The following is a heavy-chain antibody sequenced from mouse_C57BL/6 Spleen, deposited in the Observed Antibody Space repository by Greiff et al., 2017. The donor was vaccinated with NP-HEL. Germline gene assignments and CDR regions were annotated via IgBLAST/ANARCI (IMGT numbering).Heavy chain of an antibody. Sequence: EVKLMESGGGLVQPKVSLKLSCAASGFSFNTYAMNWVRQAPGKGLEWVARIRSKSNNYATYYADSVKDRFTISRDDSESMLYMQMNNLKTEDTAVYYCVRHRYYGSSYWYFDVWGTGTTVTVSS. J-gene: IGHJ1*03. D-gene: IGHD1-1*01. V-gene: IGHV10-1*01. CDR3: VRHRYYGSSYWYFDV. CDR2: IRSKSNNYAT. CDR1: GFSFNTYA.